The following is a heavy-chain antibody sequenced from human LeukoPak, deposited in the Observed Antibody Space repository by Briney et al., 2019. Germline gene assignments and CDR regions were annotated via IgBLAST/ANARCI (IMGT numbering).Heavy chain of an antibody. V-gene: IGHV3-11*01. J-gene: IGHJ5*02. CDR1: GFTFSDYY. Sequence: GGSLRLSCAASGFTFSDYYMSWIRQAPGKGLEWVSYISSSGSTIYYADSVKGRFTISRDNAKNSLYLQMNSLRAEDTAVYYCARVVPAAMTGGNWFDPWGQGTLVTVSS. CDR2: ISSSGSTI. D-gene: IGHD2-2*01. CDR3: ARVVPAAMTGGNWFDP.